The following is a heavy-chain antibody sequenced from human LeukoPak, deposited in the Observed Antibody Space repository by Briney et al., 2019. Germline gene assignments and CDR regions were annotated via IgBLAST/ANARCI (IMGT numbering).Heavy chain of an antibody. CDR2: IRSKAKSYAT. J-gene: IGHJ4*02. CDR1: GFTFSGSA. CDR3: TRQNLDNYGEAFDY. D-gene: IGHD4/OR15-4a*01. V-gene: IGHV3-73*01. Sequence: GGSLRLSCAASGFTFSGSAIHWVSQASGKGLEWVGRIRSKAKSYATVYGASVKGRFNISREDSKNTAYLQVNSLKTEDTAVYYCTRQNLDNYGEAFDYWGQGALVTVSS.